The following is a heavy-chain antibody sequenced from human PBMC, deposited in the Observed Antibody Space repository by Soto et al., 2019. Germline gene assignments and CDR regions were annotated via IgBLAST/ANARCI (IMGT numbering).Heavy chain of an antibody. J-gene: IGHJ4*02. V-gene: IGHV3-21*01. CDR1: GFTFSSYS. CDR2: ISSSSSYI. CDR3: ARDRQGYYFDY. Sequence: EVQLVESGGGLVKPGGSLRLSCAASGFTFSSYSMNWVRQAPGKGLEWVSSISSSSSYIYYADSVKGRLTISRDNAKNSLYLQMNSLRAEDTAVYYCARDRQGYYFDYWGQGTLVTVSS.